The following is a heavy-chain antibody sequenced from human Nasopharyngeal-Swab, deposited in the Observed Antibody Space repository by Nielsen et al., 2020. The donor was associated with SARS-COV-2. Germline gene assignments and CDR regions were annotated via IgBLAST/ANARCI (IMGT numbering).Heavy chain of an antibody. V-gene: IGHV4-34*01. CDR2: INHSGST. CDR3: ARGPHRRITIFGVVIESYYYGMDV. J-gene: IGHJ6*02. D-gene: IGHD3-3*01. CDR1: GGSFSGYY. Sequence: SETLSLTCAVYGGSFSGYYWSWIRQPPGKGLEWIGEINHSGSTNYNPSLKSRVTISVDTSKNQFSLKLTSVTAADTAVYYCARGPHRRITIFGVVIESYYYGMDVWGQGTTATVSS.